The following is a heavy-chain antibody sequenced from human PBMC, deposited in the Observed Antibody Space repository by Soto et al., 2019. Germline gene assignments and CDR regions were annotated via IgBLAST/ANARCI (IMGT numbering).Heavy chain of an antibody. Sequence: GGSLRLSCAASGFTFSSYAMSWVRQAPGKGLEWVSAISGSGGSTYYADSVKGRFTISRDNSKNTLYLQMNSLRAEDTVVYYCAKLTSTGTDDFWSGYYTGMEGFFFDYWGQGTLVTVSS. D-gene: IGHD3-3*01. V-gene: IGHV3-23*01. CDR1: GFTFSSYA. CDR2: ISGSGGST. CDR3: AKLTSTGTDDFWSGYYTGMEGFFFDY. J-gene: IGHJ4*02.